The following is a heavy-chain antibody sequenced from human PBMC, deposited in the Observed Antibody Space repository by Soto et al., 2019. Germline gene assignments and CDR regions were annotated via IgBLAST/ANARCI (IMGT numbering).Heavy chain of an antibody. CDR3: ARVGNSEYSSGWQDY. Sequence: TLSLTCAVSSGSISSSNWWSWVRQPPGKGLEWIGEIYHSGSTNYNPSLKSRVTISVDKSKNQFSLKLSSVTAADTAVYYCARVGNSEYSSGWQDYWGQGTLVTVSS. CDR1: SGSISSSNW. J-gene: IGHJ4*02. V-gene: IGHV4-4*02. D-gene: IGHD6-19*01. CDR2: IYHSGST.